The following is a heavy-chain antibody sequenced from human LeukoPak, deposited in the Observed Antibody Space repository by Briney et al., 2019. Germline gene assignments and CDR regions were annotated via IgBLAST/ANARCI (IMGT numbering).Heavy chain of an antibody. D-gene: IGHD5-24*01. CDR3: AKDDAWLQYGN. CDR2: ISSSSSYI. J-gene: IGHJ4*02. Sequence: GRSLRLSCAASGFTFSSYSMNWVRQAPGKELEWVSSISSSSSYIYYADSVKGRFTISRDNSKGTVYLQMNSLRPEDTAVYYCAKDDAWLQYGNWGRGTLVTVSS. V-gene: IGHV3-21*04. CDR1: GFTFSSYS.